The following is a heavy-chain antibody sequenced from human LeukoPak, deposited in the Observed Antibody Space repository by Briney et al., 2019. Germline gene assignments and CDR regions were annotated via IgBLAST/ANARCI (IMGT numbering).Heavy chain of an antibody. CDR2: IYTSGST. CDR3: ARARAGRFLEWSSGFDP. CDR1: GGSISSGSYY. V-gene: IGHV4-61*02. J-gene: IGHJ5*02. D-gene: IGHD3-3*01. Sequence: SQTLSLTCTVSGGSISSGSYYWSWIRQPAGKGLEWIGRIYTSGSTNYNPSLKSRVTISVDTSKNQFSLKLSSVTAADTAVYYCARARAGRFLEWSSGFDPWGQGTLVTVSS.